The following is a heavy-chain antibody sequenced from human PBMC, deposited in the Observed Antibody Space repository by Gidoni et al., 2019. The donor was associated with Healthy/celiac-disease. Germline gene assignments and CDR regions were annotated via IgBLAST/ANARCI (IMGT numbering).Heavy chain of an antibody. Sequence: QLQRLQSGAEVTTPGASVKVSCKASGYTCTSYYMPWVRQAPGQGLEWMGIIHPSGGSTSYEQKFQGRVTMTRDTSTSTVYMELSSLRSEDTAVYYCARAPTNGYDFWSGYSSPLDYWGQGTLVTVSS. J-gene: IGHJ4*02. V-gene: IGHV1-46*03. D-gene: IGHD3-3*01. CDR2: IHPSGGST. CDR3: ARAPTNGYDFWSGYSSPLDY. CDR1: GYTCTSYY.